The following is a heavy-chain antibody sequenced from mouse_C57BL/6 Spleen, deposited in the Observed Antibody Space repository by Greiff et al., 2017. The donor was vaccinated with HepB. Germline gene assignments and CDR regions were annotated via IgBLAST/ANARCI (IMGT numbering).Heavy chain of an antibody. CDR2: IYPRDGST. V-gene: IGHV1-78*01. J-gene: IGHJ2*01. CDR3: AREGAYYYGSSYLDY. D-gene: IGHD1-1*01. CDR1: GYTFTDHT. Sequence: QVQLQQSDAELVKPGASVKISCKVSGYTFTDHTIHWMKQRPEQGLEWIGYIYPRDGSTKYNEKFKGKATLTADKSSSTAYMQLNSLTSEDSAVYFCAREGAYYYGSSYLDYWGQGTTLTVSS.